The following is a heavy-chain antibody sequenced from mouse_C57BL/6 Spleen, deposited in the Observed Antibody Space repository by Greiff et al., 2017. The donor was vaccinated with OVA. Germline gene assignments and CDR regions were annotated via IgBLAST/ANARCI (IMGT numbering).Heavy chain of an antibody. CDR2: ISDGGSYT. Sequence: EVKLVESGGGLVKPGGSLKLSCAASGFTFSSYAMSWVRQTPEKRLEWVATISDGGSYTYHTANVKGRFTISRDNAKNNLYLQMSHLKSEDTAMYYCVGVYYGNYNAMDYWGQGTSVTVSS. J-gene: IGHJ4*01. CDR3: VGVYYGNYNAMDY. D-gene: IGHD2-1*01. CDR1: GFTFSSYA. V-gene: IGHV5-4*03.